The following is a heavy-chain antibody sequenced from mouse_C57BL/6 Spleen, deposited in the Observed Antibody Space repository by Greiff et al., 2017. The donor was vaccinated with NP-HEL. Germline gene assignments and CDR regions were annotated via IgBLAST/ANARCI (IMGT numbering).Heavy chain of an antibody. Sequence: VQLQQSGAELVKPGASVKISCKASGYAFSSYWMNWVKQRPGKGLEWIGQIYPGDGDTNYNGKFKGKATLTADKSSSTAYMQLSSLTSEDSAVYFCARSYGTPYYFDYWGQGTTLTVSS. D-gene: IGHD1-1*01. CDR2: IYPGDGDT. CDR3: ARSYGTPYYFDY. CDR1: GYAFSSYW. J-gene: IGHJ2*01. V-gene: IGHV1-80*01.